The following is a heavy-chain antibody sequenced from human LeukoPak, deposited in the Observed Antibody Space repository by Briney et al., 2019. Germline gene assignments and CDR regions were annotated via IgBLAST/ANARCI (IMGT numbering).Heavy chain of an antibody. D-gene: IGHD3-10*01. CDR2: ISYDGSNK. J-gene: IGHJ4*02. Sequence: GGSPRLSCAASGFTFSSYGMHWVRQAPGKGLEWVAVISYDGSNKYYADSVKGRFTISRDNSKNTLYLQMNSLRAEDTAVYYCAKDYYGSGSSPFDYWGQGTLVTVSS. V-gene: IGHV3-30*18. CDR3: AKDYYGSGSSPFDY. CDR1: GFTFSSYG.